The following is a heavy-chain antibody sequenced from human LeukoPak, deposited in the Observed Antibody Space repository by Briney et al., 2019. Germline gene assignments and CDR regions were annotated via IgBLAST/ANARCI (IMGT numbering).Heavy chain of an antibody. CDR1: GFTFGSYA. CDR3: AIMHGYYDGSGYWVQ. CDR2: ISPSGDRT. Sequence: GGSLRLSCAASGFTFGSYAMSWVRQAPGKGLEWVSFISPSGDRTSNADSVEGRFTISRDNLRNTLYLQMNSLRDEDTAVYYCAIMHGYYDGSGYWVQWGQGTLVTVSS. V-gene: IGHV3-23*01. D-gene: IGHD3-22*01. J-gene: IGHJ4*02.